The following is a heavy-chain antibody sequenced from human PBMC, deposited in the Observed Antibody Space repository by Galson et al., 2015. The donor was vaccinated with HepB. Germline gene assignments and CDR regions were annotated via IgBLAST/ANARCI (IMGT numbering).Heavy chain of an antibody. CDR3: ARPYSGYVDDAFDI. CDR1: GYTFTSYA. V-gene: IGHV1-3*01. D-gene: IGHD5-12*01. CDR2: INAGNGNT. J-gene: IGHJ3*02. Sequence: SVKVSCKASGYTFTSYAMHWVRQAPGQRLEWMGWINAGNGNTKYSQKFQGRVTITRDTSASTAYMELSSLRSEDTAVYYCARPYSGYVDDAFDIWGQGTMVTVSS.